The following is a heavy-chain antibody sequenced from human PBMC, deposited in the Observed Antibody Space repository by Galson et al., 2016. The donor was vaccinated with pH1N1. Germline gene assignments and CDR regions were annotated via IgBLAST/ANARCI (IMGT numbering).Heavy chain of an antibody. V-gene: IGHV3-23*01. D-gene: IGHD2-2*01. J-gene: IGHJ6*02. Sequence: SLRLSCAASGFTFSSYDMYWVRQAPGKGLEWVSAISGSGGTTNDADSVKGRFTISRDNSKNTPYLQMHSLRAEDTATYYCAKVTDVCTVTRCFPYGMHAWGQGTTVTVSS. CDR1: GFTFSSYD. CDR3: AKVTDVCTVTRCFPYGMHA. CDR2: ISGSGGTT.